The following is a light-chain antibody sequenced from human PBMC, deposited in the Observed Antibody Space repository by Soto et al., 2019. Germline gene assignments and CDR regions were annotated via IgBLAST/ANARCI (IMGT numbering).Light chain of an antibody. J-gene: IGLJ1*01. CDR3: QSFDSGLSGYV. Sequence: QSVLTQPPPVSGAPGQRVPISCTGSSSNIGAGYDVHWYQQLPRTAPKLLIYGNSNRPSGVPDRFSSSKSGTSASLAITGLQVEDDADYYSQSFDSGLSGYVFGTGTKLTVL. CDR2: GNS. CDR1: SSNIGAGYD. V-gene: IGLV1-40*01.